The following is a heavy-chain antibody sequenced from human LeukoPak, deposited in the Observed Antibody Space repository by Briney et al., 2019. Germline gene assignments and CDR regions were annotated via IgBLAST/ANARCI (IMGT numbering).Heavy chain of an antibody. Sequence: SETLSLTCTVSGGSISSYYWSWMRQPPGKGLAGIGYIYYIGSTNYHPSLKSRVPISVDTSKTHFSLKLSSVTAADTTVYYCARGAGTRILTGYYSWGQGTLVTVSS. CDR2: IYYIGST. D-gene: IGHD3-9*01. CDR3: ARGAGTRILTGYYS. CDR1: GGSISSYY. J-gene: IGHJ4*02. V-gene: IGHV4-59*01.